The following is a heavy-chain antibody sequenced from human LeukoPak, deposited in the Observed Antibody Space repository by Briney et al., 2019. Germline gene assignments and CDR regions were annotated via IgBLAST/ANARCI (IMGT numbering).Heavy chain of an antibody. CDR2: ICTSGTT. J-gene: IGHJ3*02. CDR1: GGSVTSGGSC. CDR3: ARAANPASDI. Sequence: SETLSLTCSVSGGSVTSGGSCCSWIRQHPGKGLDWIGNICTSGTTYYNPSLRSRITVSGDTPEKQFSLKLNFVTAADTAVYYCARAANPASDISGQGTMVIVSS. V-gene: IGHV4-31*03.